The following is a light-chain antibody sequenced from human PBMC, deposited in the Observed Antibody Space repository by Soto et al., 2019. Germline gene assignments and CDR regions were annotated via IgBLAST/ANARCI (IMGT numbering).Light chain of an antibody. J-gene: IGLJ2*01. CDR3: SSFAGGGNPVL. V-gene: IGLV2-8*01. CDR2: EVT. Sequence: QSALTQPPSASGSLGQSVTISCTGTSSDVGGYNYVSWHQQHPGKAPKVMIYEVTKRPPGVPDRFSGSKSGNTASLTVSGLPAEAEADYYCSSFAGGGNPVLLGGGTKLTVL. CDR1: SSDVGGYNY.